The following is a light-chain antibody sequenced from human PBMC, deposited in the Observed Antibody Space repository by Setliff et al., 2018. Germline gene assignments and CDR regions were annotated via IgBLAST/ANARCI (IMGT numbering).Light chain of an antibody. V-gene: IGLV1-44*01. CDR2: TNN. J-gene: IGLJ1*01. Sequence: QSALTQPPSASGTPGQRVTISCSGSSSNIGRSTVNWYQQVPGTAPKTLIYTNNQRPPGVPDRFSGSKSGTSASLTISGLQAEVEADYYCSSYASSSIPYVFGSGTKGTVL. CDR3: SSYASSSIPYV. CDR1: SSNIGRST.